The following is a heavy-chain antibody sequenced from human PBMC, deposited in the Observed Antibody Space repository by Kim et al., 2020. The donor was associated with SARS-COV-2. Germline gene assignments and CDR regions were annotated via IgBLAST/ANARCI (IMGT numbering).Heavy chain of an antibody. J-gene: IGHJ6*02. CDR1: GGSISSYY. CDR3: AREKGWFGELWFSDYGMDV. D-gene: IGHD3-10*01. CDR2: IYYSGST. Sequence: SETLSLTCTVSGGSISSYYWSWIRQPPGKGLEWIGYIYYSGSTNYNPSLKSRVTISVDTSKNQFSLKLSSVTAADTAVYYCAREKGWFGELWFSDYGMDVWGQGTTVTVSS. V-gene: IGHV4-59*13.